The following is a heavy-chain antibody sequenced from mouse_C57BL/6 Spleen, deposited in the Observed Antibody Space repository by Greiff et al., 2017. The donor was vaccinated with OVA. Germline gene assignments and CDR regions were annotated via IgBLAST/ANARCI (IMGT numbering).Heavy chain of an antibody. CDR3: ARSPFYGSSYSLDY. J-gene: IGHJ2*01. V-gene: IGHV1-59*01. CDR1: GYTFTSYW. D-gene: IGHD1-1*01. Sequence: VQLQQSGAELVRPGTSVKLSCKASGYTFTSYWMHWVKQRPGQGLEWIGVIDPSDSYTNYNQKFKGKATLTVDTSSSTAYMQLSSLTSEDSAVYYCARSPFYGSSYSLDYWGQGTTLTVSS. CDR2: IDPSDSYT.